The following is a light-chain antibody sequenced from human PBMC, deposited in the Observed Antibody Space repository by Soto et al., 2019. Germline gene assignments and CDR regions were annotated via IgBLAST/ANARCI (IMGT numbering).Light chain of an antibody. J-gene: IGKJ4*01. CDR2: KAS. Sequence: DIQMTQSPSTLSASAGDRVTITCRASQSISSWLAWYQQKPGKAPKLLIYKASSLESGVPSRFSGSGSGTEFTLTISSLQPDDFATYYCQQYNSYPSFGGGTKVEIK. V-gene: IGKV1-5*03. CDR1: QSISSW. CDR3: QQYNSYPS.